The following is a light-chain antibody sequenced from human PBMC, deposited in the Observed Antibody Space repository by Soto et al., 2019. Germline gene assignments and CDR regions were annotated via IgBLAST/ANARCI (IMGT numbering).Light chain of an antibody. CDR2: DVS. J-gene: IGLJ1*01. Sequence: QSVLAQPPSVSGSPGHAITISCSGTSSDVGAFNYVSWYQQRPGKAPKLMIYDVSNRPSGVSNRFSGSKSGNTASLTISGLRAEDEADYYCNSYTSNNAYVFGTGTKVTVL. CDR1: SSDVGAFNY. V-gene: IGLV2-14*03. CDR3: NSYTSNNAYV.